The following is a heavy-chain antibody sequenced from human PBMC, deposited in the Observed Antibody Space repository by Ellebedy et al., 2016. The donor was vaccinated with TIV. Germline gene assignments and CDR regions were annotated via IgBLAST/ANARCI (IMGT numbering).Heavy chain of an antibody. D-gene: IGHD6-19*01. CDR2: MFPSGSP. CDR1: GDSISDYY. Sequence: MPSETLSLTCTVSGDSISDYYWSRIRQPAGKGLEWIGRMFPSGSPDYNPSLKSRVTMSVDTSKSQFSLKLTSVTAADTAVYFCARVSITMAGYYFDYWGQGTLVTASS. J-gene: IGHJ4*02. V-gene: IGHV4-4*07. CDR3: ARVSITMAGYYFDY.